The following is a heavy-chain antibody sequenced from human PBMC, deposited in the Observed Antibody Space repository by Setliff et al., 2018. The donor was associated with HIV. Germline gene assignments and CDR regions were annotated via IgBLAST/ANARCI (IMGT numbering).Heavy chain of an antibody. J-gene: IGHJ4*02. CDR1: GFTFSGYG. D-gene: IGHD1-1*01. V-gene: IGHV3-23*01. CDR3: ARDLDYYFDY. Sequence: GGSLRLSCAAFGFTFSGYGMSWVRQAPGKGLEWVSTISGRDGRTYYADSVKGRFTISRDSSKNTLYLQMNSLRAEDTAVYYCARDLDYYFDYWGQGTLVTVSS. CDR2: ISGRDGRT.